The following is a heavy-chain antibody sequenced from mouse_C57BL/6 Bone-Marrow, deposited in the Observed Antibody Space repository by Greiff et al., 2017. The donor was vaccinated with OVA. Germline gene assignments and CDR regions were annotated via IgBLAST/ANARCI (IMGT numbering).Heavy chain of an antibody. J-gene: IGHJ1*03. Sequence: VNVVESGAELMKPGASVKLSCKATGYTFTVYWIEWVKQRPGHGLEWIGEILPGSVSTNYNEKFKGKATFTADTSSNTAYMQLSSLTTEDSAIYYCARGRRWYFDVWGTGTTVTVSS. V-gene: IGHV1-9*01. CDR3: ARGRRWYFDV. CDR1: GYTFTVYW. CDR2: ILPGSVST.